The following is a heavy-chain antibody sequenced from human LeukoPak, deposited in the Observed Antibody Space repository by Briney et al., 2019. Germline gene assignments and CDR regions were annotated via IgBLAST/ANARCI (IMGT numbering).Heavy chain of an antibody. J-gene: IGHJ5*02. CDR3: ARGQYNWNDGENWFDP. D-gene: IGHD1-1*01. CDR2: IYYSGST. V-gene: IGHV4-31*11. CDR1: GGSISSGGYY. Sequence: PSETLSLTCAVSGGSISSGGYYWSWIRQHPGKGLEWIGYIYYSGSTYYNPSLKRRVTISVDTSKNQFSLKLSSVTAADTAVYYCARGQYNWNDGENWFDPWGQGTLVTVSS.